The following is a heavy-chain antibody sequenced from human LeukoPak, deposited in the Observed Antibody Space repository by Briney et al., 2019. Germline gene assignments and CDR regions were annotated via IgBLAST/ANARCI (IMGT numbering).Heavy chain of an antibody. D-gene: IGHD3-10*01. CDR3: ARIAGFGGLSLDY. J-gene: IGHJ4*02. CDR1: GFTFSSYS. V-gene: IGHV3-21*01. CDR2: ISSSSSYI. Sequence: GGSLRLSCAASGFTFSSYSMNWVRQAPWKGLEWVSSISSSSSYIYYADSVKGRFTISRDNAKNSLYLQMNSLRAEDTAVYYCARIAGFGGLSLDYWGQGTLVTVSS.